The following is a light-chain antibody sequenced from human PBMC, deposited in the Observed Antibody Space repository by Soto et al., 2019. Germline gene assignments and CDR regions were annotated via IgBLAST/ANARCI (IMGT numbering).Light chain of an antibody. Sequence: EIVLTQSPATLSLSPGERATLSCRASQSVSSYLAWYQHKPGQAPRLLIYDASNRATGIPARFSGSGSGTDFTLTISRLEPEDFAVYYCQQRSYPPTFGGGTKVEIK. CDR3: QQRSYPPT. CDR2: DAS. J-gene: IGKJ4*01. CDR1: QSVSSY. V-gene: IGKV3-11*01.